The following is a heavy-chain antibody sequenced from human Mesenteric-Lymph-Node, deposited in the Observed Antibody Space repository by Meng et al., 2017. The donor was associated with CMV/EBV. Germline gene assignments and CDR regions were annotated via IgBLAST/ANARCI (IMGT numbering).Heavy chain of an antibody. Sequence: CGASGFTFSNYWMTWVRQSPGRGLEWLANIKEDGTEKYYGDSVKGRFTISRDNAKSSLYLQMNSLGIDDTAVYYCARDPVRGGDLDNWGQGTLVTVSS. J-gene: IGHJ4*02. D-gene: IGHD2-21*02. CDR3: ARDPVRGGDLDN. V-gene: IGHV3-7*01. CDR2: IKEDGTEK. CDR1: GFTFSNYW.